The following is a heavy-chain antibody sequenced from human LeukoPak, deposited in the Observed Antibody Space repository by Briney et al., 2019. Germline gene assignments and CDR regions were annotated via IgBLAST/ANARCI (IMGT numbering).Heavy chain of an antibody. D-gene: IGHD2-2*01. CDR3: ARVLFQLLRSNWFDP. J-gene: IGHJ5*02. CDR2: ISAYNGNT. V-gene: IGHV1-18*01. CDR1: RYTFTSYG. Sequence: ASVKVSCKASRYTFTSYGISWVRQAPGQGLEWMGWISAYNGNTNYAQKLQGRVTMTTDTSTSTAYMELRSLRSDDTAVYYCARVLFQLLRSNWFDPWGQGTLVTVS.